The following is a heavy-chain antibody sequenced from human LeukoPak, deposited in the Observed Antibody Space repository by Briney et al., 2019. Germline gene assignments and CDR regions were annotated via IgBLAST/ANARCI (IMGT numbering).Heavy chain of an antibody. D-gene: IGHD1-26*01. CDR1: GFTFSTYS. CDR2: ISSSSTYI. V-gene: IGHV3-21*01. Sequence: GGSLRLSCAASGFTFSTYSMNWVRQAPGKGLEWVSSISSSSTYIYYADSVKGRFTISRDNAKNSLYLQMNSLRAEDTAVYYCARDFYYVYYYYYYYMDVWGKGTTVTVSS. J-gene: IGHJ6*03. CDR3: ARDFYYVYYYYYYYMDV.